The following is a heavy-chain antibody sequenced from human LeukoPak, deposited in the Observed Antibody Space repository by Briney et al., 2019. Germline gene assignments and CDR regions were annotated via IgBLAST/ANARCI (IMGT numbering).Heavy chain of an antibody. CDR2: ISSSGSTI. CDR1: GFTFSSYE. Sequence: PGGSLRLSCAASGFTFSSYEMNWVRQAPGKGLEWVSYISSSGSTIYYADSVKGRFTISRDNAKNSLYLQMNSLRAEDTAVYYCARIEHYYYYMDVWGKETTVTVSS. CDR3: ARIEHYYYYMDV. D-gene: IGHD5-24*01. V-gene: IGHV3-48*03. J-gene: IGHJ6*03.